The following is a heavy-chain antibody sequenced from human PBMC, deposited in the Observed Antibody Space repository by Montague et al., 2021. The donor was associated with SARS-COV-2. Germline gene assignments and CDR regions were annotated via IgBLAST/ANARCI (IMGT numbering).Heavy chain of an antibody. D-gene: IGHD6-19*01. J-gene: IGHJ4*02. CDR3: ARDSSGWSRFDY. CDR1: GGSISSSNW. Sequence: SETLSLTCAVSGGSISSSNWWSWVRQPPGKGLEWIGEIYHSGSTNYNPSLKSRVTISVDKSKDQFSLKLSSVTAADTAVYYCARDSSGWSRFDYWGQGTLVTVSS. CDR2: IYHSGST. V-gene: IGHV4-4*02.